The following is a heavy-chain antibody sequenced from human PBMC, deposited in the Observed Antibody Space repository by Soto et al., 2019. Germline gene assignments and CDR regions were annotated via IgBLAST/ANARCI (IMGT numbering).Heavy chain of an antibody. CDR3: ARHDYYHRTFDI. D-gene: IGHD3-9*01. CDR2: TLYSGSP. CDR1: GGSVGTGAYY. Sequence: QVQLQESGPGLVTPSETLSLTCRVSGGSVGTGAYYWSWIRQPPGKGLEWIGYTLYSGSPNYNPSHQSRQSLVTISVDTSRSQVSLRLTSVTAADTALYYCARHDYYHRTFDIRGQGTLVTVSS. J-gene: IGHJ3*02. V-gene: IGHV4-61*08.